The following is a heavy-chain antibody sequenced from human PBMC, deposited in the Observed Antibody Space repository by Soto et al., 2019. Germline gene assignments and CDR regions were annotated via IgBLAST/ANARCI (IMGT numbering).Heavy chain of an antibody. CDR1: GGSVSDKTYY. Sequence: PSETLSLTCSVSGGSVSDKTYYWSWIRQSPGKGLEWIGYIYYSGTTNYNPSLKSRVTISVDTSKNQFSLRLDSATAADTALYYCARTTAVPNTLRSRYYFDYWGQGTLVTVSS. V-gene: IGHV4-61*01. D-gene: IGHD4-17*01. J-gene: IGHJ4*02. CDR2: IYYSGTT. CDR3: ARTTAVPNTLRSRYYFDY.